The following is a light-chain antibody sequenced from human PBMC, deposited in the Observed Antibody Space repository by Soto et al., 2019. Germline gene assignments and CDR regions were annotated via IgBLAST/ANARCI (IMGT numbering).Light chain of an antibody. J-gene: IGLJ1*01. CDR1: NMDVGYYSL. CDR3: CSYGGIRTNV. CDR2: EVS. V-gene: IGLV2-23*02. Sequence: QPVLNQPASVSGSPGQSITISCAGTNMDVGYYSLVSWYQQYPGKAPRLLIYEVSERPSGISNRFSGSKSGNTASLTISGLQAEDEADYFCCSYGGIRTNVFGTGTKVTGL.